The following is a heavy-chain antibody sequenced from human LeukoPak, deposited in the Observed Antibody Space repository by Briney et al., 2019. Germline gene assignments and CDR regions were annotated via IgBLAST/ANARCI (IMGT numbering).Heavy chain of an antibody. CDR3: ARDTYSYGLFDY. CDR1: GYTFTSYY. Sequence: ASVKVSCKASGYTFTSYYMDWVRQAPGQGLEWMGIINPSGGSTSYAQKFQGRVTMTRDTSASTVYMELSSLRSEDTAVYYCARDTYSYGLFDYWGQGTLVTVSS. CDR2: INPSGGST. V-gene: IGHV1-46*01. D-gene: IGHD5-18*01. J-gene: IGHJ4*02.